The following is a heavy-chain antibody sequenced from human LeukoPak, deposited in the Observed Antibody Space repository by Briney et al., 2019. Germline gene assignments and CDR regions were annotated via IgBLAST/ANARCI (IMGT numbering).Heavy chain of an antibody. Sequence: SETLSLTCAVYGGSFSGYYWSWIRQPPGKGLEWIGEINHSGSTNCNPSLKSRVTISVDTSKNQFSLKLSSVTAADTAVYYCAREGIVATIMDYYYYMDVWGKGTTVTVSS. CDR3: AREGIVATIMDYYYYMDV. D-gene: IGHD5-12*01. CDR2: INHSGST. V-gene: IGHV4-34*01. J-gene: IGHJ6*03. CDR1: GGSFSGYY.